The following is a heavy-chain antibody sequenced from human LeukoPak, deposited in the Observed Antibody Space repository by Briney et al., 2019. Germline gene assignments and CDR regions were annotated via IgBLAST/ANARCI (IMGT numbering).Heavy chain of an antibody. Sequence: SGTLSLTCNVSGGSISNNYWTWIRQPPGKGLEWIGYVYYSGSTNYNPSLKSRVTISVDTSKNQFSLKLSSVTAADTAVYYCARHRGPSPFDPWGQGTLVTVSS. V-gene: IGHV4-59*08. CDR2: VYYSGST. D-gene: IGHD3-10*01. CDR1: GGSISNNY. J-gene: IGHJ5*02. CDR3: ARHRGPSPFDP.